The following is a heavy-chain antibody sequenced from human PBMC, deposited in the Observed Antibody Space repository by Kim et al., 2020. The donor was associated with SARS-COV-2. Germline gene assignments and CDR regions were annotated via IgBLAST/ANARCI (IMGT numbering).Heavy chain of an antibody. CDR3: ATEGGSSGRAGYFDY. J-gene: IGHJ4*02. Sequence: GGSLRLSCAASGFTLSSFVLPWVRRPPGRGLEWVALISKDGSNKEYGDSVQGRFSISRDISESTLFLQMNSLRVEDTAIYYCATEGGSSGRAGYFDYWGEGTLVSVSS. CDR2: ISKDGSNK. V-gene: IGHV3-30*03. D-gene: IGHD6-19*01. CDR1: GFTLSSFV.